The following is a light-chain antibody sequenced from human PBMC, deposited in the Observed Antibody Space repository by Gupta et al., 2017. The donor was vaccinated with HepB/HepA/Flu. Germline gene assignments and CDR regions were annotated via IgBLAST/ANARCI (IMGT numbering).Light chain of an antibody. Sequence: EIVMTQSPDTLPVSPGERATLSCRASQTVLSNLAWYQHKPGQAPRLLIYRASIRATGIPDRFSGSGSGTEFTLTISSLQSEDFAVYYCQQYNNWPTWTFGQGTKVEIK. V-gene: IGKV3-15*01. CDR1: QTVLSN. CDR3: QQYNNWPTWT. CDR2: RAS. J-gene: IGKJ1*01.